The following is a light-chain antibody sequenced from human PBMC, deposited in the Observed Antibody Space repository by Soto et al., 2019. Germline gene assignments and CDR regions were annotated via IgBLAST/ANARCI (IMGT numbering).Light chain of an antibody. J-gene: IGKJ1*01. Sequence: IQLTQSPSSLSASVGDRVTITCRASQGIGSYLAWYQQKPGEAPKLLIFAASTLQSGVPSRFSGSGSETDFTLTISSLQAEDFATYYCQQRSNWPRTFVQGTKVEIK. CDR3: QQRSNWPRT. V-gene: IGKV1-9*01. CDR2: AAS. CDR1: QGIGSY.